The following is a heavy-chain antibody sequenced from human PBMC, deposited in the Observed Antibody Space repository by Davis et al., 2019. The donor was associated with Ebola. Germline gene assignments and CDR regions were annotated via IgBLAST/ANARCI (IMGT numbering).Heavy chain of an antibody. J-gene: IGHJ4*02. CDR2: IYYSGST. Sequence: SETLSLTCTVSGGSISSGGYYWSWIRQHPGKGLEWIGYIYYSGSTYYNPSLKSRVTISVDTSKNQFSLKLSSVTAADTAVYYCARLAYYYDSSGFDYWGQGTLVTVSS. CDR3: ARLAYYYDSSGFDY. CDR1: GGSISSGGYY. D-gene: IGHD3-22*01. V-gene: IGHV4-31*03.